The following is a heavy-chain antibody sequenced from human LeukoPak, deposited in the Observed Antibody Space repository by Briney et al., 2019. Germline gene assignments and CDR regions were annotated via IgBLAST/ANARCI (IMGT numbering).Heavy chain of an antibody. CDR2: IYYSGST. D-gene: IGHD6-13*01. J-gene: IGHJ4*02. V-gene: IGHV4-59*01. Sequence: SETLSLTCTVSGGSISSYYWSWIRQPPGKGLEWIGYIYYSGSTNYNPSLKSRVTISVDTSKNQFSLKPSSVTAADTAVYYCARTDTYSRNDYWGQGTLVTVSS. CDR1: GGSISSYY. CDR3: ARTDTYSRNDY.